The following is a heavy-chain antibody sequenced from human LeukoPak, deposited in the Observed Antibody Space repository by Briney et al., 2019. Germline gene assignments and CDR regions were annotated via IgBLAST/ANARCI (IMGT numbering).Heavy chain of an antibody. V-gene: IGHV4-59*12. CDR3: ARANYYDSSYYFDY. D-gene: IGHD3-22*01. Sequence: SETLSLTCTVSGGSISSYYWSWIRQPPGKGLEWIGYIYYSGSTNYNPSLKSRVTISVDTSKNQFSLKLSSVTAADTAVYYCARANYYDSSYYFDYWGQGTLVTVSS. J-gene: IGHJ4*02. CDR1: GGSISSYY. CDR2: IYYSGST.